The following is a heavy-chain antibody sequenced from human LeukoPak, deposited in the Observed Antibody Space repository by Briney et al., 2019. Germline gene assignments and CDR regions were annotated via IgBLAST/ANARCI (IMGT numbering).Heavy chain of an antibody. CDR3: AKDDAWLRFGE. CDR1: GFTFSNYE. D-gene: IGHD3-10*01. Sequence: GGSLRLSCAASGFTFSNYEMNWVRQAPGKGLEWVSYISGSGKNIYYADSVKGRFTISRDNSKNTLYLEVISLTAEDTAVYYCAKDDAWLRFGEWSQGTLVTVSS. J-gene: IGHJ4*02. CDR2: ISGSGKNI. V-gene: IGHV3-48*03.